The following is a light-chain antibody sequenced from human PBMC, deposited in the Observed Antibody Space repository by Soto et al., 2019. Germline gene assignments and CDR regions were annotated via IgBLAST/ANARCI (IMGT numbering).Light chain of an antibody. CDR3: QQYGSSPSFT. V-gene: IGKV3-20*01. Sequence: ETVLTQSPGSLSLSPGERATLSCRASQSVSSTYLAWYQQKPGQAPRLLIYGTSGRATGIPDRFSGSGSGTDFPLTISRLEPEDFAVYYCQQYGSSPSFTFGPGPKVDIK. CDR1: QSVSSTY. J-gene: IGKJ3*01. CDR2: GTS.